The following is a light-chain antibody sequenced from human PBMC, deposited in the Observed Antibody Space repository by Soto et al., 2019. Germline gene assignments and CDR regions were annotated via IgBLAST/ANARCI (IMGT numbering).Light chain of an antibody. CDR1: SSDVGGYTY. CDR2: DVS. CDR3: SSYTSSSTPPYV. V-gene: IGLV2-14*03. Sequence: QSALTQPASVSGSPGQSITISCTGTSSDVGGYTYVSWYQQHPGKAPKLMIYDVSNRPSGVSNRFSGSKSANTASLTISGLQAEDEADYDCSSYTSSSTPPYVFGTGTKLTVL. J-gene: IGLJ1*01.